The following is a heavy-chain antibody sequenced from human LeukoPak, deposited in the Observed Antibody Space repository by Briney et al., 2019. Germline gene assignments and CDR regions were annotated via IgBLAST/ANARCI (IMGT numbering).Heavy chain of an antibody. Sequence: PSETLSLTCTVSGGSISSYYWSWIRQPPGKGLEWMGYIYYSGGTNYNPSLKSRVTISIDTSKNQFSLKLTSVTAADTAVYYCAASPQHPPGQQLVPWFDPWGRGTLVTVSS. D-gene: IGHD6-13*01. CDR1: GGSISSYY. CDR2: IYYSGGT. J-gene: IGHJ5*02. CDR3: AASPQHPPGQQLVPWFDP. V-gene: IGHV4-59*01.